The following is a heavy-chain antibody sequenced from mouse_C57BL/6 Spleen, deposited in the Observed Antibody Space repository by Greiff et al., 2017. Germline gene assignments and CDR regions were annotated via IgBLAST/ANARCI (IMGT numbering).Heavy chain of an antibody. J-gene: IGHJ2*01. CDR1: GFTFSDYY. Sequence: LVESEGGLVQPGCSMNLSCTASGFTFSDYYMAWVRQVPDKGLEWVANIHYDGSSTYYLDSLKRRFILSRDNAKNILYLPMSSLTSAATATYYCARVHRPRGYFDYWGQGTTLTVSS. CDR3: ARVHRPRGYFDY. V-gene: IGHV5-16*01. CDR2: IHYDGSST.